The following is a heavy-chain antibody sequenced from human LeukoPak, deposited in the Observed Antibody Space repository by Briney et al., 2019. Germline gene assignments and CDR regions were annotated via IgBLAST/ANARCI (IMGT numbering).Heavy chain of an antibody. Sequence: PSETLSLTCTVSGGSISSSSYYWGWIRQPPGKGLEWIGSIYYSGSTYYNPSLKSRVTISVDTSKNQFSLKLSSVTAADTAVYYCASFPHEDYYYYGMDVWGQGTTVTVSS. CDR1: GGSISSSSYY. J-gene: IGHJ6*02. CDR3: ASFPHEDYYYYGMDV. CDR2: IYYSGST. V-gene: IGHV4-39*01.